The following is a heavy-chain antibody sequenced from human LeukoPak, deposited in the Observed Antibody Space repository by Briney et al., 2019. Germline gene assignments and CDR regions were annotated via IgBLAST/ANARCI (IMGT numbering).Heavy chain of an antibody. D-gene: IGHD3-10*01. CDR2: ISAYNGNT. Sequence: ASVKVSCKASGYTFTSYGISWVRQAPGQGLEWMGWISAYNGNTNYAQKLQGRVIMTTDTSTSTAHMELRSLRSDDTAVYYCARDGGSGPPLDPWGQGTLVTVSS. CDR3: ARDGGSGPPLDP. J-gene: IGHJ5*02. V-gene: IGHV1-18*04. CDR1: GYTFTSYG.